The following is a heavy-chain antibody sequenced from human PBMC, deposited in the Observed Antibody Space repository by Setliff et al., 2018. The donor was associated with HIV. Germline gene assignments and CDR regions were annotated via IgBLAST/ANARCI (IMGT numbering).Heavy chain of an antibody. D-gene: IGHD6-13*01. CDR3: ARSGLYRGYSSRRYYYYMDV. V-gene: IGHV4-4*09. Sequence: SETLSLTCPVSGDSISTDYWTWIRQPPGKGLEWIGYIYNSASTSYNPSLKSRVTISVATSKNQFSLKVSSVTAADTAVYYCARSGLYRGYSSRRYYYYMDVWGKGTTVTVSS. J-gene: IGHJ6*03. CDR2: IYNSAST. CDR1: GDSISTDY.